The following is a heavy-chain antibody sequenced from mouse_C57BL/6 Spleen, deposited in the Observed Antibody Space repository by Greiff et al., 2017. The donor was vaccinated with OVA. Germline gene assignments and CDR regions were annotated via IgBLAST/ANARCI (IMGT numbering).Heavy chain of an antibody. CDR2: ISYDGSN. V-gene: IGHV3-6*01. CDR3: ATYYSNYGYYAMDY. Sequence: EVKLMESGPGLVKPSQSLSLTCSVTGYSITSGYYWNWIRQFPGNKLEWMGYISYDGSNNYNPSLKNRISITRDTSKNQFFLKLNSVTTEYTATYYCATYYSNYGYYAMDYWGQGTSVTVSS. D-gene: IGHD2-5*01. J-gene: IGHJ4*01. CDR1: GYSITSGYY.